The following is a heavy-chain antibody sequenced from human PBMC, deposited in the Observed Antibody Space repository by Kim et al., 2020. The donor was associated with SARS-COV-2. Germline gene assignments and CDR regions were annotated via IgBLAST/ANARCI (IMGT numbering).Heavy chain of an antibody. J-gene: IGHJ4*02. CDR1: GFTVNNFA. D-gene: IGHD6-19*01. CDR2: DPGGGGRT. V-gene: IGHV3-23*01. Sequence: GGSLRLSCGASGFTVNNFAMSWVRQAPGKGLEWVSTDPGGGGRTFYADSVKGRFTISRDNSKNTVFLQMNSVRAEDTAVYYCATAQPLSSGWYGFEDWGQGTLVTVSS. CDR3: ATAQPLSSGWYGFED.